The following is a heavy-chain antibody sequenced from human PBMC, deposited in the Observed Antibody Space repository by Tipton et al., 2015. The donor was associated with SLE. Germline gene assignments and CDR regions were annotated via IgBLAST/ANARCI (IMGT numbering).Heavy chain of an antibody. D-gene: IGHD2-15*01. V-gene: IGHV4-39*07. CDR1: GGSISRGSYF. CDR2: IFHTGTT. J-gene: IGHJ3*02. Sequence: TLSLTCTVSGGSISRGSYFWTWIRQPLGKGLEWIGNIFHTGTTYSTPSLKRRITISVDTSNNQFSLRLRSVTAADTAVYFCARATGGSAADAFHICGQGTMVTVSS. CDR3: ARATGGSAADAFHI.